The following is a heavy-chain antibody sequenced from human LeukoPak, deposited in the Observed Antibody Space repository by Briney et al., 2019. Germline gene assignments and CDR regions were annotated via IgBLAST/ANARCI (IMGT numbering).Heavy chain of an antibody. J-gene: IGHJ4*02. D-gene: IGHD3-3*01. V-gene: IGHV3-23*01. Sequence: GGSLRLSCAASGFTFSDYYMSWIRQAPGKGLEWVSAISGSGGSTYYADSVKGRFTISRDNSKNTLYLQMNSLRAEDTAVYYCAKPTQINYDFWSGYYLFYYWGQGTLVTVSS. CDR3: AKPTQINYDFWSGYYLFYY. CDR1: GFTFSDYY. CDR2: ISGSGGST.